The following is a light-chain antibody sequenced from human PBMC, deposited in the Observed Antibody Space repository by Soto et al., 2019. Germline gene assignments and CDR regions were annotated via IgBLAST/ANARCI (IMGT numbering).Light chain of an antibody. J-gene: IGKJ1*01. Sequence: DIQMTQSPSSLSASVGDRVTITCRASQSLSTYLNWYQQRPGKAPKILIYGVSSLQSGVPSRFSGSGNGTDFTLTISRQQPEDFATYYCQQSYDSRFTFAQGTKVEIK. V-gene: IGKV1-39*01. CDR1: QSLSTY. CDR3: QQSYDSRFT. CDR2: GVS.